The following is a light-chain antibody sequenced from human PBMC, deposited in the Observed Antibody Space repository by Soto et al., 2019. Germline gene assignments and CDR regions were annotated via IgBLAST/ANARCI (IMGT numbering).Light chain of an antibody. J-gene: IGLJ3*02. Sequence: QSALTQPASVSGSPGQSITISCTGTSSDVGSHNFASWYQQRPGKAPKLMIFEVTKRPSGVSDRFSASKSGNTASLTISGVRAEDEADYYCCSYADTTTWVFGGGTKVTVL. CDR2: EVT. V-gene: IGLV2-23*02. CDR1: SSDVGSHNF. CDR3: CSYADTTTWV.